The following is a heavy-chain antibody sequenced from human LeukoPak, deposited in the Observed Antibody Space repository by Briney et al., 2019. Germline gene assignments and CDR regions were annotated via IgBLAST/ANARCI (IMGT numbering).Heavy chain of an antibody. D-gene: IGHD3-22*01. Sequence: PGGSLRLSCAASGFTFSSYAMHWVRQAPGKGQEWVAVISYDGSNKYYADSVKGRFTISRDNSKNTLYLQMNRLRAEDTAVYYCARAYYYDSSGYGYYFDYWGQGTLVTVSS. CDR1: GFTFSSYA. V-gene: IGHV3-30-3*01. CDR2: ISYDGSNK. J-gene: IGHJ4*02. CDR3: ARAYYYDSSGYGYYFDY.